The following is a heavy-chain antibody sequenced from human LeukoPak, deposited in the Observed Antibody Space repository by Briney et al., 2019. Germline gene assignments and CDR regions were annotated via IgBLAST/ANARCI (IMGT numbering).Heavy chain of an antibody. J-gene: IGHJ1*01. CDR2: ISYDGSNK. CDR3: ARGGSSWSAEYFRH. Sequence: PGGSLRLSYAASGFTFSSYGMHWVRQAPGKGLEWVAVISYDGSNKYYADSVKGRFTISRDNSKNTLYLQMNSLRAEDTAVYFCARGGSSWSAEYFRHWGQGTLVTVS. V-gene: IGHV3-30*03. CDR1: GFTFSSYG. D-gene: IGHD6-13*01.